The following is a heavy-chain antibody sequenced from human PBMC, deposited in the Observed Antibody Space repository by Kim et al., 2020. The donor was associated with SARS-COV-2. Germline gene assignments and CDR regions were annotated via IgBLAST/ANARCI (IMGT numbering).Heavy chain of an antibody. CDR3: ARPRLVPAAIHPFDY. V-gene: IGHV3-7*01. CDR1: GFTFSSYW. J-gene: IGHJ4*02. D-gene: IGHD2-2*02. Sequence: GGSLRLSCAASGFTFSSYWMSWVRQAPGKGLEWVANIKQDGSEKYYVDSVKGRFTISRDNAKNSLYLQMNSLRAEDTAVYYCARPRLVPAAIHPFDYWGQGTLVTVSS. CDR2: IKQDGSEK.